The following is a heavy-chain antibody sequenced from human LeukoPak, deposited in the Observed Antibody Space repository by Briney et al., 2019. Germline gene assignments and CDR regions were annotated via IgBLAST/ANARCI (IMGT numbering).Heavy chain of an antibody. J-gene: IGHJ5*02. D-gene: IGHD6-13*01. V-gene: IGHV4-30-2*01. Sequence: SQTLSLTCAVSGGSISSGGHSWSWIRQPPGKGLEWIGYIYHSGSTYYNPSLKSRVTISVDRSKNQFSLKLISVTAADTAVYYCARQMSAAGVPNWFDPWGQGILVTVSS. CDR2: IYHSGST. CDR3: ARQMSAAGVPNWFDP. CDR1: GGSISSGGHS.